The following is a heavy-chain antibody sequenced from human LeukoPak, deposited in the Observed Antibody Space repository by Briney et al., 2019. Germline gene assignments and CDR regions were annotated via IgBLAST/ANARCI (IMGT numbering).Heavy chain of an antibody. Sequence: ASGTLSLTCTVSGGSISSYYWSWIRQPPGKGLEWIGSIYHSGSTYYNPSLKNRVTISVDTSKNQFSLKLSSVTAADTAVYYCASEYDYDSSGYYFDYWGQGTLVTVSS. J-gene: IGHJ4*02. V-gene: IGHV4-59*12. D-gene: IGHD3-22*01. CDR3: ASEYDYDSSGYYFDY. CDR1: GGSISSYY. CDR2: IYHSGST.